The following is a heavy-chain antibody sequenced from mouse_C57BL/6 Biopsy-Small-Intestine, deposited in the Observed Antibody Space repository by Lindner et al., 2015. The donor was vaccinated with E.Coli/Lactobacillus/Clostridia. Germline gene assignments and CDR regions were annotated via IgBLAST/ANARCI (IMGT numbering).Heavy chain of an antibody. V-gene: IGHV1S135*01. CDR2: IDPYNGAT. Sequence: VQLQESGPELVKPGASVKMSCKASGYSFTGYNMHWVKQSHGKSLEWIGYIDPYNGATSYNQKFKGKATLTVDKSSSTAYMQLNSLTSEDSAVYYCARYDYFYAMDYWGQGTSVTVSS. J-gene: IGHJ4*01. D-gene: IGHD2-4*01. CDR1: GYSFTGYN. CDR3: ARYDYFYAMDY.